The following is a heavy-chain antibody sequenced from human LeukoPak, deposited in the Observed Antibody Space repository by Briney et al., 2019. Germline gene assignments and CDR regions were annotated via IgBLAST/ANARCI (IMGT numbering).Heavy chain of an antibody. D-gene: IGHD5-18*01. CDR2: IYYSGST. CDR3: AREAMYSYGNNFEY. J-gene: IGHJ4*02. CDR1: GGSVNSGSYY. V-gene: IGHV4-61*01. Sequence: SETLSLTCTVSGGSVNSGSYYWSWIRQPPGKGLEWIGYIYYSGSTNYNPSLKSRVTISVDTSKNQFSLKLSSVTAADTAVYHCAREAMYSYGNNFEYWGQGTLVTVSS.